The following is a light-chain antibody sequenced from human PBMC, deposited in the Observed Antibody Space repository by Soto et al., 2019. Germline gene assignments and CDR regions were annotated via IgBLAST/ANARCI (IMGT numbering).Light chain of an antibody. Sequence: DIQMTQSPSSVSASVGDTVTITCRAIQDINSRLAWFQQQPGRPPKYVIQAATMLQSGFPSRFAGSGSGRDFTLTIHTLQPEDSATYYCLQVANFPRTFGQGTKVE. CDR1: QDINSR. J-gene: IGKJ1*01. CDR2: AAT. V-gene: IGKV1-12*01. CDR3: LQVANFPRT.